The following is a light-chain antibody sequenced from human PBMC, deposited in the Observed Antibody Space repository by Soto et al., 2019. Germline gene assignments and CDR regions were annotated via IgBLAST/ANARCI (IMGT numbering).Light chain of an antibody. CDR3: QQSYSVPLT. J-gene: IGKJ4*01. Sequence: DIQMTQSPSSLSASVGDRVTITCRASQSISSYLNWYQQKPGKAPNLLIYAASTLQSGVPSRFRGSGSGTDFPLIISSLQPEDFATYYCQQSYSVPLTFGGGTRVEIK. CDR1: QSISSY. V-gene: IGKV1-39*01. CDR2: AAS.